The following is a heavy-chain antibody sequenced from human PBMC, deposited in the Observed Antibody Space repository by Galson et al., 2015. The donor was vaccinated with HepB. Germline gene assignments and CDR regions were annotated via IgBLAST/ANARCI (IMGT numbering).Heavy chain of an antibody. CDR3: TTGPEKSWSGDFDY. J-gene: IGHJ4*02. V-gene: IGHV3-15*01. CDR1: GFTFTDAW. Sequence: SLRLSCAASGFTFTDAWMSWVRQAPGKGLEWVGRFRSKADGGTTDYAAPVKGRFTISRDDSKSMVYLQMNSLKNEDTAVYYCTTGPEKSWSGDFDYWGQGTLVTVSS. D-gene: IGHD3-3*01. CDR2: FRSKADGGTT.